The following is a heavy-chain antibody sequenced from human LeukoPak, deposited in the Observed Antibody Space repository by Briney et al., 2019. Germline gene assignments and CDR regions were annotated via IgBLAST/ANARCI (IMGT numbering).Heavy chain of an antibody. CDR3: ARPAGGSGSYYYFDY. Sequence: GGSVRVSCKASGYTFTSYYMHWVRQAPGQGLEWMGIINPSGGSTSYAQKFQGRVTMTRDTSTSTVYMELSSLRSEDTAVYYCARPAGGSGSYYYFDYWGQGTLVTVSS. D-gene: IGHD3-10*01. CDR2: INPSGGST. CDR1: GYTFTSYY. J-gene: IGHJ4*02. V-gene: IGHV1-46*01.